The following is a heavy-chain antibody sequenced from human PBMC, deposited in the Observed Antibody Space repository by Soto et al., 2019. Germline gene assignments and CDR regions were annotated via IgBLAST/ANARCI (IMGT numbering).Heavy chain of an antibody. V-gene: IGHV1-18*01. CDR1: GYTFTSYG. Sequence: ASVKVSCKASGYTFTSYGISWVRQAPGQGLEWMGWISAYNGNTNYAQKLQGRVTMTTDTSTSTAYMELRSLRSDDTAVYYCARDFYYDSSGRRGYFDYWGQGTLVTVSS. D-gene: IGHD3-22*01. CDR3: ARDFYYDSSGRRGYFDY. J-gene: IGHJ4*02. CDR2: ISAYNGNT.